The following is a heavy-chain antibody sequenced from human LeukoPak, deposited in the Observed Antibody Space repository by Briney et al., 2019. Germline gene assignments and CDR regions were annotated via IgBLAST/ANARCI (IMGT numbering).Heavy chain of an antibody. Sequence: GGSLRLSCAASGFTFSSYAMHWVRQAPGKGLEWVAVISYDGSNKYYADSVKGRFTISRDNSKNTLYLQMNSLRAENTAVYYCARTKGAGGYYRNAFDIWGQGTMVTVSS. V-gene: IGHV3-30-3*01. CDR3: ARTKGAGGYYRNAFDI. J-gene: IGHJ3*02. CDR2: ISYDGSNK. D-gene: IGHD3-22*01. CDR1: GFTFSSYA.